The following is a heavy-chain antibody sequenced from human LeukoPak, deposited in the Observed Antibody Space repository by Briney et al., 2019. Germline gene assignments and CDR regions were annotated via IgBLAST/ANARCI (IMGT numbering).Heavy chain of an antibody. D-gene: IGHD3-22*01. V-gene: IGHV1-18*01. Sequence: ASVKVSCKASGYTFISYGISWVRQAPGQGLEWMGWISAYNGNTNYAQKLQGRVTMTTDTSTSTAYMELRSLRSDDTAVYYCARDSSGYYSRDDAFDIWGQGTMVTVSS. CDR2: ISAYNGNT. CDR3: ARDSSGYYSRDDAFDI. J-gene: IGHJ3*02. CDR1: GYTFISYG.